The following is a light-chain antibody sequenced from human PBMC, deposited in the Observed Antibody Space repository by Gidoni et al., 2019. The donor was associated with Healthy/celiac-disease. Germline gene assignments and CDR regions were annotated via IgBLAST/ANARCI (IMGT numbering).Light chain of an antibody. CDR2: EVS. Sequence: QSALTQPASVSGSPGQSITISCTGTSSDVGGYNYVSWYQQPPGKDPKLMSYEVSNRPSGVSNRFSGSKSGNTASLTISGLQAEDEADYYCSSYTSSSTVVFGGGTKLTVL. CDR3: SSYTSSSTVV. CDR1: SSDVGGYNY. J-gene: IGLJ2*01. V-gene: IGLV2-14*01.